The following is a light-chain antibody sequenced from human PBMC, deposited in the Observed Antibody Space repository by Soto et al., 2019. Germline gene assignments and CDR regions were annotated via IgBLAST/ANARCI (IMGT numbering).Light chain of an antibody. Sequence: QSVLTQPASVSGSPGQSITISCTGNRSDIGGYNYVYWHQQHPGKAPKLMIYDVTNRPSGVSDRFSGSKSGNTASLTISGLQAEDEADYYCSSYTSSSTYVFGAGTKVTVL. CDR1: RSDIGGYNY. CDR2: DVT. J-gene: IGLJ1*01. CDR3: SSYTSSSTYV. V-gene: IGLV2-14*01.